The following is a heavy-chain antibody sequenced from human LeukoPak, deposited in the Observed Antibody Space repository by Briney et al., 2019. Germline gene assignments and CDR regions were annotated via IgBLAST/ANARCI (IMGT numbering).Heavy chain of an antibody. CDR2: FSSDGSTK. V-gene: IGHV3-30-3*01. D-gene: IGHD5-12*01. J-gene: IGHJ4*02. Sequence: GGPLRLSCAASGFSFSTYCMHWVRQAPGKGLEWVALFSSDGSTKYYADSVKGRFTISRDNSKNSLNLQMNSLRVEDTAVYYCARPKEGFSGYDYLFDYWGQGALVTVSS. CDR1: GFSFSTYC. CDR3: ARPKEGFSGYDYLFDY.